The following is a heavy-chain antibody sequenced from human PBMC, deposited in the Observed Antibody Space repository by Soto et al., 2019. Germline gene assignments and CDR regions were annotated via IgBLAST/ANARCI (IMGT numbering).Heavy chain of an antibody. Sequence: GESLKNSCQTSGYSFASYWIGWVRQMPGKGLEWMGIIYPGDSDTRYNPSLEGQVTISADKSISTVFLQWSSLKASDTAIYYCARQGSSSSISWFDPWGQGTLVTVSS. CDR2: IYPGDSDT. CDR3: ARQGSSSSISWFDP. J-gene: IGHJ5*02. D-gene: IGHD6-6*01. V-gene: IGHV5-51*01. CDR1: GYSFASYW.